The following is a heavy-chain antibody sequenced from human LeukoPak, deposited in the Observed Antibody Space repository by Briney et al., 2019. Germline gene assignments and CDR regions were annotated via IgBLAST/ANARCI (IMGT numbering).Heavy chain of an antibody. J-gene: IGHJ5*02. D-gene: IGHD1-26*01. CDR2: IYYSGGT. CDR3: ARDPSGSFFNWFDP. Sequence: SETLSLTCTVSGGSISTYCWSWIRQPPGKGLEWIGYIYYSGGTNYNPSLKSRVTISVDTSKNQFSLKMRSVTAADTAVYYCARDPSGSFFNWFDPWGQGTLVTVSS. CDR1: GGSISTYC. V-gene: IGHV4-59*01.